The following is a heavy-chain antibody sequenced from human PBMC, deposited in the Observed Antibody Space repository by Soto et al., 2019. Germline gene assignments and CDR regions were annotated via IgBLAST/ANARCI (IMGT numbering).Heavy chain of an antibody. CDR1: GGSISSGGYY. CDR3: ARELFGYSSGVCDWYFDL. J-gene: IGHJ2*01. V-gene: IGHV4-31*03. Sequence: QVQLQESGPGLVKPSQTLSLTCTVSGGSISSGGYYWSWIRQHPGKGLEWIGYIYYSGSTYYNTSLKSRVTISVDTSKNQFSQKMSSVTAADTALYYCARELFGYSSGVCDWYFDLWGRGTLVTVSS. D-gene: IGHD6-19*01. CDR2: IYYSGST.